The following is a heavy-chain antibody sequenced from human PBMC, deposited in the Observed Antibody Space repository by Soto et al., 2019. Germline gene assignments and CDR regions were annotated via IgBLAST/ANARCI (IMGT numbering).Heavy chain of an antibody. D-gene: IGHD6-6*01. V-gene: IGHV4-30-2*01. CDR1: GGSISSGGYS. J-gene: IGHJ4*02. CDR3: ARAGCSSSLDY. CDR2: IYHSGST. Sequence: PSETLSLTCAVSGGSISSGGYSWSWIRQPPGKRLEWIGYIYHSGSTYYSPSLKSRVTISVDRSKNQFSLRLSSVTAADTVVYYCARAGCSSSLDYWGQRLLVTVSS.